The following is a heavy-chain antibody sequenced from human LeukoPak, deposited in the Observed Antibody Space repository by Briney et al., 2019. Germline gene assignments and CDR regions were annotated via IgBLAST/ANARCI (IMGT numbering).Heavy chain of an antibody. CDR3: ARDPFLYGDYP. Sequence: SETLSLTCTVSVGSISNYYWTGMRQPPARGREWIGVVHYSGSTNHNPSLKSRGIVSVDTAKNQFSLKLSSVTAADTAVYYCARDPFLYGDYPWGQGTLVTVSS. V-gene: IGHV4-59*12. CDR1: VGSISNYY. CDR2: VHYSGST. J-gene: IGHJ5*02. D-gene: IGHD4-17*01.